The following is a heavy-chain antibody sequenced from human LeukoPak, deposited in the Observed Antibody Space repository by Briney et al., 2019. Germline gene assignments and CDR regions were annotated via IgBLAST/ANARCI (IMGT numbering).Heavy chain of an antibody. CDR3: ARADVYYYDSSGYYWTMRRAEYFQH. D-gene: IGHD3-22*01. CDR2: IYYSGST. Sequence: SETLSLTCTVSGGSISSSSYHWGWIRQPPGKGLEWIGSIYYSGSTYYNPSLKSRVTISVDTSKNQFSLKLSSVTAADTAVYYCARADVYYYDSSGYYWTMRRAEYFQHWGQGTLVTVSS. J-gene: IGHJ1*01. V-gene: IGHV4-39*01. CDR1: GGSISSSSYH.